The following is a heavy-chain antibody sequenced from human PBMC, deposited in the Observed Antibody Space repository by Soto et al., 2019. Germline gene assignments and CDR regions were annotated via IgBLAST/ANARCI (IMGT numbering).Heavy chain of an antibody. J-gene: IGHJ4*02. D-gene: IGHD1-1*01. CDR3: ARQVEVTYFDY. V-gene: IGHV4-39*01. CDR2: ISYSGST. Sequence: QLHLQESGPGLLKPSETLSLTCTVSGGSISSSAYYWGWIRQPPGKRLEWIASISYSGSTYYNPSLKSRVTISVDTSKNQCSLKLRSMTAADTAVYYCARQVEVTYFDYWGQGTLVTVSS. CDR1: GGSISSSAYY.